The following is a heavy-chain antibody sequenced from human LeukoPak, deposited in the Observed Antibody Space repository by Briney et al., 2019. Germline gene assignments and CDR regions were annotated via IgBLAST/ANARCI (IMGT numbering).Heavy chain of an antibody. J-gene: IGHJ4*02. CDR1: GFAFGSYA. CDR3: AKTTVGYSSGRFPGWPADY. CDR2: IFGSGGSA. Sequence: PGGSLRLSCTASGFAFGSYAMYWVRQAPGKGLEWVSGIFGSGGSAHYADSVKGRFTISRDNSKNTVYLEMNSLGVEDTAVYYCAKTTVGYSSGRFPGWPADYWGQGTLVNVSS. V-gene: IGHV3-23*01. D-gene: IGHD2-15*01.